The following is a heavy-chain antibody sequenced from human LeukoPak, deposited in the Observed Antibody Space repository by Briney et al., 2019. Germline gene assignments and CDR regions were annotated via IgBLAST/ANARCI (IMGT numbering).Heavy chain of an antibody. Sequence: GGSLRLSCAASGFTFSSYAMHWVRQAPGKGLEWVAVISYDGSNKYYADSVKGRFTISRDNSKNTLYLQMNSLRAEDTAVYYCAKDRNFYYYDSSGYCNYWGQGTLVTVSS. CDR2: ISYDGSNK. CDR3: AKDRNFYYYDSSGYCNY. V-gene: IGHV3-30*04. D-gene: IGHD3-22*01. CDR1: GFTFSSYA. J-gene: IGHJ4*02.